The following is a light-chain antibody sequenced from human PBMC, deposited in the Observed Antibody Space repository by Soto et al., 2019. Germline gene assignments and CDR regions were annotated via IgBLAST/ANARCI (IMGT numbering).Light chain of an antibody. V-gene: IGKV1-6*01. CDR1: QAIRTA. CDR3: QQSYSTPRVT. CDR2: AAS. J-gene: IGKJ5*01. Sequence: AIQLTQSPSSLSASVGDRVTITCRASQAIRTALGWYQQKPGQVPRLLIYAASTLHSGVPSRFSGSGYGTDFTLTISSLQPEDFATYYCQQSYSTPRVTFGQGTRLEI.